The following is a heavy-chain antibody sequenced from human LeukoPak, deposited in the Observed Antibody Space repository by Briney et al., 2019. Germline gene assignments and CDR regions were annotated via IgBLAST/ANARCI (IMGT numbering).Heavy chain of an antibody. CDR2: IFPGESNI. V-gene: IGHV5-51*01. Sequence: GESLKISCKGSGIRFNTYWIAWVRQMPGKGLEWMGMIFPGESNIRYSPSFQGHVTISADKSTNTAYLQWCSLQASGSAIYYCARQGTAPFDYWGQGTLVTVSS. D-gene: IGHD2-8*02. J-gene: IGHJ4*02. CDR1: GIRFNTYW. CDR3: ARQGTAPFDY.